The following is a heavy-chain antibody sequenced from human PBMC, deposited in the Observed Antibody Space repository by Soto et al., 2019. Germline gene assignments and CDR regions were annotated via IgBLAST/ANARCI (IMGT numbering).Heavy chain of an antibody. CDR3: AQQLIT. D-gene: IGHD6-13*01. J-gene: IGHJ5*02. CDR2: IYYSGST. CDR1: GGSISSYY. V-gene: IGHV4-59*01. Sequence: PSDTLSLTCSVSGGSISSYYWSWIRQPPGKGLEWIGYIYYSGSTNYNPSLKSRVVMSVDTSKNQFSLKLSSVTAADTAVYYCAQQLITWGQGTLVTVSS.